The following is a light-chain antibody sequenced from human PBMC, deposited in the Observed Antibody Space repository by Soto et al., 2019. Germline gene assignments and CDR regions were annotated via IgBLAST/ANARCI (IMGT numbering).Light chain of an antibody. J-gene: IGLJ2*01. CDR1: SSDVGGYKF. Sequence: QSALTQPPSASGSPGQSVTISCTGTSSDVGGYKFVSWYQHHPGKAPKLVIYDVNNRPSGISYRFSGSKSGNTASLTISGLQAEDEADYYCASYTRTTTLVFGGGTKLTVL. CDR3: ASYTRTTTLV. CDR2: DVN. V-gene: IGLV2-14*01.